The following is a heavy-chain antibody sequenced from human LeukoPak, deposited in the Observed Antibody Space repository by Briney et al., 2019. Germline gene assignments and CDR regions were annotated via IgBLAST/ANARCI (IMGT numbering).Heavy chain of an antibody. CDR3: ARLHRDYYGSGSLVYWFDA. D-gene: IGHD3-10*01. V-gene: IGHV4-59*08. CDR2: IYYSGST. J-gene: IGHJ5*02. Sequence: SESLSLTCTVSGGSISSYYWSWVRQPPGKGLEWVADIYYSGSTNYNASLKSRFTISIDKSKNQFSLKLSSVSAADTAVYYCARLHRDYYGSGSLVYWFDARGQGTLVTVSS. CDR1: GGSISSYY.